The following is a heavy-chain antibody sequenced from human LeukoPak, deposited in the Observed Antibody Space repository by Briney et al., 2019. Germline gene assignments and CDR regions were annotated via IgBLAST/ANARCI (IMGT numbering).Heavy chain of an antibody. D-gene: IGHD5-12*01. Sequence: GGSLRLSCAVSGLTFSSYAMNWVRQAPGKGLEWVSSIGGSGDTTYYADSVKGRFTISRDTSKNTLYLQMNSLRGEDTAIYYCAKHQRGGYDSPSHCWGQGTLVTVSS. V-gene: IGHV3-23*01. CDR2: IGGSGDTT. CDR1: GLTFSSYA. CDR3: AKHQRGGYDSPSHC. J-gene: IGHJ4*02.